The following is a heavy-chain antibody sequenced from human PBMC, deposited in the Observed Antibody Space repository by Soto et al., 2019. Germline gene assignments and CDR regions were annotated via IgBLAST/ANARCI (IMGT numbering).Heavy chain of an antibody. CDR2: IYYSGNT. CDR3: ARTGGYSLGTAFDY. CDR1: GASISSSNYY. D-gene: IGHD3-16*01. Sequence: QLQLQDSGPGLVKPSETLSLSCTVSGASISSSNYYWGWIRQPPGKGLEWIGSIYYSGNTYYNPPLKSRVTMSVDTSKGHFSLRLTSVTAADTAVYYCARTGGYSLGTAFDYWGQGTLVTVSS. V-gene: IGHV4-39*02. J-gene: IGHJ4*02.